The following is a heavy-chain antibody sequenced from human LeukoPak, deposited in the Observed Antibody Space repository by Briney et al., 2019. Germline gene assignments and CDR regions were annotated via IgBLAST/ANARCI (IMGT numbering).Heavy chain of an antibody. CDR1: GGSFSGYY. D-gene: IGHD1-14*01. J-gene: IGHJ3*02. CDR3: AGTENDAFDI. V-gene: IGHV4-34*01. CDR2: INHSGST. Sequence: PSETLSLTCAVYGGSFSGYYWSWIRQPPGKGLGWIGEINHSGSTNYNPSLKSRVTISVDTSKNQFSLKLSSVTAADTAVYYCAGTENDAFDIWGQGTMVTVS.